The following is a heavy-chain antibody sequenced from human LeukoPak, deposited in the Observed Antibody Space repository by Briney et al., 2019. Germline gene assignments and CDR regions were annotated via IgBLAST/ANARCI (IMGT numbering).Heavy chain of an antibody. D-gene: IGHD5-12*01. CDR3: ARLYGGYSGYATYYYYYYMDV. CDR1: GYSFTSYW. V-gene: IGHV5-51*01. J-gene: IGHJ6*03. Sequence: PGESLKISCKGSGYSFTSYWIGWVRQMPGKGLEWMGIIYLGDSDTRYSPSFQGQVTISADKSISTAYLQWSSLKASDTAMYYCARLYGGYSGYATYYYYYYMDVWGKGTTVTVSS. CDR2: IYLGDSDT.